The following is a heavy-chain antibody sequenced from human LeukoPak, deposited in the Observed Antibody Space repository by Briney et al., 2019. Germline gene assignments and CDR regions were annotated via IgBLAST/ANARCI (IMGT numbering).Heavy chain of an antibody. V-gene: IGHV3-66*01. CDR2: IYSGGST. CDR3: AKGSSIAVAGTDH. Sequence: PGGSLRLSCAASGFTVSSNYMSWVRQAPGKGLEWVSVIYSGGSTYYADSVKGRFTISRDNSKNTLYLQMNSLRAEDTAVYYCAKGSSIAVAGTDHWGQGTLVIVSS. D-gene: IGHD6-19*01. CDR1: GFTVSSNY. J-gene: IGHJ4*02.